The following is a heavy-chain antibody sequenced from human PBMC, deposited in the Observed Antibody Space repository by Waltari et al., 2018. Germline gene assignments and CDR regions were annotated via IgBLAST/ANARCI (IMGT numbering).Heavy chain of an antibody. D-gene: IGHD3-3*01. J-gene: IGHJ4*02. CDR2: INAGNVNT. CDR3: AISQYDFWSGYYDY. CDR1: GYTFTSSA. Sequence: QVQLVQSGAEVTKPGASVKVSCTASGYTFTSSAMHWVRHAPGQRLEWMGWINAGNVNTKYSQKFQGRVTITRDTSASTAYMELSSLRSEDTAVYYCAISQYDFWSGYYDYWGQGTLVTVSS. V-gene: IGHV1-3*01.